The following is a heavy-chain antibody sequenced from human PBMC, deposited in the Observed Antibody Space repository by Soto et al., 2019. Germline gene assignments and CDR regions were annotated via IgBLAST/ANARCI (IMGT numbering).Heavy chain of an antibody. Sequence: QIQLVQSGAEVKQPGASVKVSCKASGYTFKTYGISWVRQAPGQGLEWMGWISAYDGDTNHAQTLQGRVSMTTDILTSTAYMELTSLTSDDTAVYYCASSSSGSPDSWGQGTLVTVSS. CDR1: GYTFKTYG. CDR2: ISAYDGDT. D-gene: IGHD6-6*01. V-gene: IGHV1-18*01. J-gene: IGHJ4*02. CDR3: ASSSSGSPDS.